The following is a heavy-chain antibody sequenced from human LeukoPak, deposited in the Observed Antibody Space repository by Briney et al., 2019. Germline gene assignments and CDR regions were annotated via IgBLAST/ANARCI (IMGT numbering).Heavy chain of an antibody. CDR3: AREGEDVVVTAIPYYYYYYGMDV. CDR1: GFTFSSYG. CDR2: IWYDGSNK. Sequence: SGRSLRLSCAASGFTFSSYGMHWVRQAPGKGLEWVAVIWYDGSNKYYADSVKGRFTISRDNSKNPLYLQMNSLRAEDTAVYYCAREGEDVVVTAIPYYYYYYGMDVWGKGTTVTVSS. D-gene: IGHD2-21*02. V-gene: IGHV3-33*01. J-gene: IGHJ6*04.